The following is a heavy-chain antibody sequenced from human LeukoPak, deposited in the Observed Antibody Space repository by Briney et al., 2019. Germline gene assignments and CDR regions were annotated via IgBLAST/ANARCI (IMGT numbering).Heavy chain of an antibody. J-gene: IGHJ4*02. V-gene: IGHV3-30*18. CDR2: TSYDGSAK. CDR3: AKQSHDYGGYMDF. CDR1: GFIFSDYG. Sequence: SGGSLRLSCVGSGFIFSDYGMHWVRQAPGKGLEWVAVTSYDGSAKIYADSVKGRFTISRDNFKNTLYLQMDSLRAEDTAVYYCAKQSHDYGGYMDFWGQGTLVTVSS. D-gene: IGHD4-17*01.